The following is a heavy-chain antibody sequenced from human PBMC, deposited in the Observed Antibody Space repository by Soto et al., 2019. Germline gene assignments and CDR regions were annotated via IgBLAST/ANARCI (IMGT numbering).Heavy chain of an antibody. CDR3: AKDSYDILTGYYSDFDY. J-gene: IGHJ4*02. CDR2: ISWNSGSI. Sequence: EVQLVESGGGLVQPGRSLRLSCAASGFTFDDYAMHWVRQAPGKGLEWVSGISWNSGSIGYADSVKGRFTISRDNAKNSLYLQMNSLRAEDTALYYCAKDSYDILTGYYSDFDYWGQGTLVTVSP. V-gene: IGHV3-9*01. D-gene: IGHD3-9*01. CDR1: GFTFDDYA.